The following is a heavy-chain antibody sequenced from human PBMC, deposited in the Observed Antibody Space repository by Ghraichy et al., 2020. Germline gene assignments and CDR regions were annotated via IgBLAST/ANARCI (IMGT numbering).Heavy chain of an antibody. CDR3: AREVIGWYYGMDV. D-gene: IGHD6-19*01. CDR2: IKQDGTEK. CDR1: GFTFSSYW. Sequence: GGSRRLSCAGSGFTFSSYWMTWVRQAPGKGLEWVANIKQDGTEKYYVDSVKGRFTISRDNAKNSLSLQMNSLRAEDTAVYYCAREVIGWYYGMDVWGPGTTVTVSS. J-gene: IGHJ6*02. V-gene: IGHV3-7*01.